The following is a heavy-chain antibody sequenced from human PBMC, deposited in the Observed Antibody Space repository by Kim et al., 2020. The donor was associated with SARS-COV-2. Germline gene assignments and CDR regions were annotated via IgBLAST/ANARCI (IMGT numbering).Heavy chain of an antibody. D-gene: IGHD1-26*01. Sequence: SETLSLTCTVSGGSISSYYWSWIRQPPGKGLEWIGYIYYSGSTNYNPSLKSRVTISVDTSKNQFSLKLSSVTAADTAVYYCARALSGSYYVRAFDIWGQGTMVTVSS. CDR3: ARALSGSYYVRAFDI. CDR1: GGSISSYY. J-gene: IGHJ3*02. CDR2: IYYSGST. V-gene: IGHV4-59*01.